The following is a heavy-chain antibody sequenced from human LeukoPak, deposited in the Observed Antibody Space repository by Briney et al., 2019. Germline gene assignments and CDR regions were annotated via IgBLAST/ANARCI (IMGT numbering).Heavy chain of an antibody. J-gene: IGHJ4*02. CDR2: IYYSGST. CDR3: TRAERVWFGELLTGYFDH. D-gene: IGHD3-10*01. CDR1: GGSISSYY. V-gene: IGHV4-59*01. Sequence: SETLSLTCTVSGGSISSYYWSWIRQPPGKGLGWIGYIYYSGSTNYNPSLKSRVTISVDTSKNQFSLKLSSVTAADTAVYYCTRAERVWFGELLTGYFDHWGQGTLVTVSS.